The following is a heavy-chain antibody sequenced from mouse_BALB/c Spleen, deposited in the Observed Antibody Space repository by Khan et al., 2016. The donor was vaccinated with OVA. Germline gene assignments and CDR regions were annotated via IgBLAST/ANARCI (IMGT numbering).Heavy chain of an antibody. J-gene: IGHJ4*01. Sequence: QVQLKQSGPGLVAPSQSLSISCTISGFSLTNYGVHWVRQPPGKGLEWLVVIWNDGSKTYNSDLKSRLTISKVNSKSHVFLKMNSHQTDDTAMYFCARQTDWHYNILDYWGQGTSVTVSS. D-gene: IGHD1-2*01. CDR2: IWNDGSK. V-gene: IGHV2-6-1*01. CDR1: GFSLTNYG. CDR3: ARQTDWHYNILDY.